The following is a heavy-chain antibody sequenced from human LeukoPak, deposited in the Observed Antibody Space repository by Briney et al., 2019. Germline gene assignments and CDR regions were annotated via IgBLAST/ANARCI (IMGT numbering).Heavy chain of an antibody. Sequence: GGSLRLSCAASGFTFSSYGMSWVRQAPGKGLDWGSAISGSGGSTYYADSVKGRFTISRDNSKNTLYLQMNSLRAEDTAVYYCAKGGGYSYGPGFDYWGQGTLVTVSS. V-gene: IGHV3-23*01. CDR3: AKGGGYSYGPGFDY. CDR1: GFTFSSYG. J-gene: IGHJ4*02. D-gene: IGHD5-18*01. CDR2: ISGSGGST.